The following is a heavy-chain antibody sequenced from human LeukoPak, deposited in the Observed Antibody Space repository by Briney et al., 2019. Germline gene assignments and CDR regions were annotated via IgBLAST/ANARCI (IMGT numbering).Heavy chain of an antibody. J-gene: IGHJ4*02. CDR2: MNPNSGNT. CDR1: GLSLTHDD. V-gene: IGHV1-8*02. CDR3: ASRYGSGSQYFDY. D-gene: IGHD3-10*01. Sequence: ASVKVSCKSSGLSLTHDDINWVRQATGQGLEWMGWMNPNSGNTGYAQKFQGRVTMTRNTSISTAYMELSSLRSEDTAVYYCASRYGSGSQYFDYWGQGTLVTVSS.